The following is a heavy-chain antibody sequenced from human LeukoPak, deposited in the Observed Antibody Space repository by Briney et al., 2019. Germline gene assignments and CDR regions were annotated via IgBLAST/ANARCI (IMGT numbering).Heavy chain of an antibody. CDR2: LNWNGGRT. CDR1: GFKFDDHG. V-gene: IGHV3-20*04. Sequence: GGSLRLSCAASGFKFDDHGMSWGRQVPGKGLELVSGLNWNGGRTGYADSVKGRFTISRDNAKNSLYLQMNSLRAEDTAFYYCAKDRSFIGLDIWGQGTMVIVSS. J-gene: IGHJ3*02. CDR3: AKDRSFIGLDI. D-gene: IGHD1-26*01.